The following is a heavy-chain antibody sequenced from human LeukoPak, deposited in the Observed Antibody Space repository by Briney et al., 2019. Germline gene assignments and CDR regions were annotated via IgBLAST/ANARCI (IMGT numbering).Heavy chain of an antibody. CDR1: GFTFSSYS. CDR2: ISSSSSTI. CDR3: ARDSRGRLAPIDY. J-gene: IGHJ4*02. Sequence: GGSLRLSCAASGFTFSSYSMNWVRQAPGKGLEWVSYISSSSSTIYYADSVKGRLTISRGNAKNSLYLQMNSLRAEDTAVYYCARDSRGRLAPIDYWGQGTLVTVSS. V-gene: IGHV3-48*04. D-gene: IGHD3-9*01.